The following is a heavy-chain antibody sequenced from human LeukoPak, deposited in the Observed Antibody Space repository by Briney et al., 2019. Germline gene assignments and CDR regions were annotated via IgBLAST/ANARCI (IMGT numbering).Heavy chain of an antibody. V-gene: IGHV1-69*05. J-gene: IGHJ6*02. CDR2: IIPIFGTA. Sequence: ASVTVSCTASGGTFSSYAISWVRQAPGQGLEWMGGIIPIFGTANYAQKFQGRVTMTRNTSISTAYMELSSLRSEDTAVYYCARGQKDNGVSSSWYYFGMDVWGQGTTVTVSS. CDR3: ARGQKDNGVSSSWYYFGMDV. D-gene: IGHD6-13*01. CDR1: GGTFSSYA.